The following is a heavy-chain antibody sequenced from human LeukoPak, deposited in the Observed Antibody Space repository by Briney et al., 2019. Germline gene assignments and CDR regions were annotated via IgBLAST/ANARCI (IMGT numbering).Heavy chain of an antibody. D-gene: IGHD6-13*01. CDR2: MNPNSGNT. V-gene: IGHV1-8*01. CDR1: GYTFTSYN. Sequence: ASVKVSCKASGYTFTSYNINWVRQASGQGLEWMGWMNPNSGNTGYAQKFQGRVTMTRNTSISTAYMELSSLRSEDTAVYYCARTGYSSSWYFYWGQGTLVTDSS. CDR3: ARTGYSSSWYFY. J-gene: IGHJ4*02.